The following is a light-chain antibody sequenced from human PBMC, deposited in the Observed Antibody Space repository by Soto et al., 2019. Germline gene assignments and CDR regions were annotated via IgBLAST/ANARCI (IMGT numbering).Light chain of an antibody. Sequence: QSALTQPASVSGSPGQSITISCTGTGSDIGGYDYVSWYQQHPGKAPRLMIYDVNNRPSGVSSRFSGSKSGNTASLTISGLQAEDEADYYCNSYSTSSTPLVFGGGTKLTVL. CDR1: GSDIGGYDY. J-gene: IGLJ2*01. CDR2: DVN. CDR3: NSYSTSSTPLV. V-gene: IGLV2-14*03.